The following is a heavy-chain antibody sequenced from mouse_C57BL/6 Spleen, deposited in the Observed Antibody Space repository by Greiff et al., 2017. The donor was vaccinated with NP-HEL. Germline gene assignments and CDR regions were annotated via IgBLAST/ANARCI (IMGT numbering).Heavy chain of an antibody. D-gene: IGHD2-3*01. V-gene: IGHV14-1*01. J-gene: IGHJ2*01. CDR1: GFNIKDYY. CDR3: TTGWLLPYFDY. CDR2: IDPEDGDT. Sequence: VQLQQSGAELVRPGASVKLSCTASGFNIKDYYMHWVRQRPEQGLEWIGRIDPEDGDTEYAPKFHGKATMTADTSSNTAYLQLSSLTSEDTAVYYCTTGWLLPYFDYWGQGTTLTVSS.